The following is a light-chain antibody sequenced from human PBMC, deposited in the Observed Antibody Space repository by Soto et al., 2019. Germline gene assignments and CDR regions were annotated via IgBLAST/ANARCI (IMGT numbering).Light chain of an antibody. CDR2: DVS. CDR3: SSYTSSGTRV. V-gene: IGLV2-14*01. CDR1: SSDVGGYNY. J-gene: IGLJ2*01. Sequence: QSALTQPASVSGSPGQWITISCTGSSSDVGGYNYVSWYQQHPGKAPKLMIYDVSNRPSGVSNRFSGSKSGNTATLTISGLQAEDEADYYCSSYTSSGTRVFGGGTKLTVL.